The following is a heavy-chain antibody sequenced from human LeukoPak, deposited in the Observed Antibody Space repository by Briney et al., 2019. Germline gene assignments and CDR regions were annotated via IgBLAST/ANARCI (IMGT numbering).Heavy chain of an antibody. CDR3: ARGGYCNGANCYPFVY. CDR2: NSTYNGNT. CDR1: GYTFNNYG. Sequence: ASVKVSCKASGYTFNNYGISWVRQAPGQGLEWMAWNSTYNGNTNYAQNLQGRVTVTTDTSTSTAYMELRSLRSDDTAVYYCARGGYCNGANCYPFVYWGQGTLVTVSS. D-gene: IGHD2-15*01. V-gene: IGHV1-18*01. J-gene: IGHJ4*02.